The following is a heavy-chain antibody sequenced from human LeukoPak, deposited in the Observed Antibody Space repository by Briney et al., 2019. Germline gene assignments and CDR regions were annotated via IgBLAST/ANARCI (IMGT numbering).Heavy chain of an antibody. Sequence: GGSLRLSCVASGFTFSTYWMYWVRQAPGKGLVWVSRISGDGSITSYADSVKGRFTISRDNAKKTVVLQMNSLRAEDTAVYYCARMSGILWGQGTLVTVSS. CDR2: ISGDGSIT. V-gene: IGHV3-74*01. CDR1: GFTFSTYW. CDR3: ARMSGIL. J-gene: IGHJ4*02. D-gene: IGHD3-10*01.